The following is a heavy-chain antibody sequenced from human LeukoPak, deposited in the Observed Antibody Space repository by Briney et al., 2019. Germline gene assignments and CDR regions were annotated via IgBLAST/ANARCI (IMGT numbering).Heavy chain of an antibody. CDR2: ISSAGSYI. D-gene: IGHD4-23*01. CDR3: ARALESGNSDAGY. CDR1: GFTFSRYS. Sequence: GGSLRLSCAASGFTFSRYSMNWVRQAPGKGLEWVSSISSAGSYIHYADSVKGRFTISRDNTKNSLYLQMNSLRAEDMAVYYCARALESGNSDAGYWGQGTLVTVSS. V-gene: IGHV3-21*06. J-gene: IGHJ4*02.